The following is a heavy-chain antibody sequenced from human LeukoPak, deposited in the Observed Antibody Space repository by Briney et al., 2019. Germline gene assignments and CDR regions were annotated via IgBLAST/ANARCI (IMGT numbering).Heavy chain of an antibody. CDR2: INSDGSEG. CDR1: GFTFSGFW. V-gene: IGHV3-7*03. J-gene: IGHJ3*01. D-gene: IGHD6-6*01. Sequence: GGSLRLSCAVSGFTFSGFWMSWSRQAPGKGLEWVASINSDGSEGYYADVVKGRFTISRDNAKNSLYLQINSLRGEDTAVFYCARSSYSSSSSVWGQGTMVTVSS. CDR3: ARSSYSSSSSV.